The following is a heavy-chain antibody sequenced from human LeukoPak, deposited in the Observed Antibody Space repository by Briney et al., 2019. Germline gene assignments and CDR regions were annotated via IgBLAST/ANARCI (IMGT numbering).Heavy chain of an antibody. CDR1: GFAFDDFA. V-gene: IGHV3-49*04. J-gene: IGHJ4*02. CDR3: SRNGLVDFDY. Sequence: GGSLRLSCTTSGFAFDDFAMSWVRQPAGKGLEWVGFIRRRAYGGAAEYAASVKGRFIISRDDPKGIAYLQMNSLKTEDTAVYYCSRNGLVDFDYWGQGSRVIVSP. CDR2: IRRRAYGGAA.